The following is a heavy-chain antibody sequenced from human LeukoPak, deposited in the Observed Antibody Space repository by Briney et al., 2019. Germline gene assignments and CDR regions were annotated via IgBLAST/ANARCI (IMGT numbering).Heavy chain of an antibody. CDR3: ARGTFDSSGYYCAY. V-gene: IGHV1-8*01. CDR2: MNPNSGNT. J-gene: IGHJ4*02. Sequence: ASVKVSCKASGYTFTSYDINWVRQATGQGLEWMGCMNPNSGNTGYAQKFQGRVTMTSNTSMSTAYMELTSLRSEDTAVYYCARGTFDSSGYYCAYWGQGTLVTVSS. CDR1: GYTFTSYD. D-gene: IGHD3-22*01.